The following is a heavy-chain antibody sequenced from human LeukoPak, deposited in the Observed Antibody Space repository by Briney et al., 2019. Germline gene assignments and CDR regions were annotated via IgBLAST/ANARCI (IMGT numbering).Heavy chain of an antibody. V-gene: IGHV3-21*01. Sequence: GGSLRLSCAASGFTFSSYSMNWVRQAPGKGLEWVSSISSSSSYIYYADSVKGRFTISRGNAKNSLYLQMNSLRAEDTAVYYCARGKDDYVWGSYRPFDYWGQGTLVTVSS. CDR3: ARGKDDYVWGSYRPFDY. CDR1: GFTFSSYS. J-gene: IGHJ4*02. D-gene: IGHD3-16*02. CDR2: ISSSSSYI.